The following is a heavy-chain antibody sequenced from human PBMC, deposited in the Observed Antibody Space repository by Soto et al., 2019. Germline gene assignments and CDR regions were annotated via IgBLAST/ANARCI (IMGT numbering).Heavy chain of an antibody. Sequence: QVQLQESGPGLVKPSQTLSLTCTVSGGSISSGGYYWSWIRQHPGKGLEWIGYIYYSGSTYYNPSLKSRVTISVDTSKNQFSLKLSSVTAADTAVYYCARGGRTVTTFWFDPWGQGTLVTVSS. CDR3: ARGGRTVTTFWFDP. V-gene: IGHV4-31*03. J-gene: IGHJ5*02. CDR2: IYYSGST. CDR1: GGSISSGGYY. D-gene: IGHD4-4*01.